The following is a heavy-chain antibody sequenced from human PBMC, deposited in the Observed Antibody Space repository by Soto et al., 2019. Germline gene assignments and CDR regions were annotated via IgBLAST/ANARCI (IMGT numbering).Heavy chain of an antibody. J-gene: IGHJ4*02. D-gene: IGHD4-17*01. CDR3: ARVFPYGGYFDY. V-gene: IGHV4-61*01. CDR1: GGSVSSGFYY. Sequence: QVQLQESGPGLVKPSETLSLTCTVSGGSVSSGFYYWNWIRQPPGKGLEWIGNIYYNGRTNYSPSLKSRVTISLDTSKNQFSLKLSSVTAADTAVYYCARVFPYGGYFDYWGQGTLVAVSS. CDR2: IYYNGRT.